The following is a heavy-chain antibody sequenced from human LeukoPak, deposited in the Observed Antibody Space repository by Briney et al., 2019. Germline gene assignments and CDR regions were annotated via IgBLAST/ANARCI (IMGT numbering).Heavy chain of an antibody. CDR3: ARAFSTTAFDY. J-gene: IGHJ4*02. V-gene: IGHV3-23*01. D-gene: IGHD4-17*01. CDR2: ISGSGGST. CDR1: GFTFNTYG. Sequence: GGSLRLSCAGTGFTFNTYGMSWVRQGPGKGLEWVSAISGSGGSTYNADSVKGRFTISRDNSKNTMYLQMNSLRAEDTAVYYCARAFSTTAFDYWGQGTLVTVSS.